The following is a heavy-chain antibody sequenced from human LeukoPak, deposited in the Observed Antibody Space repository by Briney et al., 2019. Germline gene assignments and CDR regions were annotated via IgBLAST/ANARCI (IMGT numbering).Heavy chain of an antibody. CDR1: SYSISSGYY. Sequence: SETLSLTCTVSSYSISSGYYWGWIRQPPGKGLEWIGSIYHSGSTYYNPSLKSRVTISIDTSKNQLSLKLSSVTAADTAVYYCARDLDSSSFDYWGQGTLVTVSS. CDR2: IYHSGST. D-gene: IGHD6-13*01. J-gene: IGHJ4*02. V-gene: IGHV4-38-2*02. CDR3: ARDLDSSSFDY.